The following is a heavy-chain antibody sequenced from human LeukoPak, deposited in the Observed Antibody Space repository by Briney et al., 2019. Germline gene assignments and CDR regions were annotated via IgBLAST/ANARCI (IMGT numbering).Heavy chain of an antibody. CDR2: IIPIFGTA. V-gene: IGHV1-69*06. CDR3: ARESVPAVAARRGLNY. Sequence: GASVKVSCKASGGTFSSYAISWVRQAPGQGLEWMGGIIPIFGTANYAQKFQGRVTITADKSTSTAYMELSSLRSEDTAVYYCARESVPAVAARRGLNYWGQGTLVAVSS. D-gene: IGHD6-6*01. CDR1: GGTFSSYA. J-gene: IGHJ4*02.